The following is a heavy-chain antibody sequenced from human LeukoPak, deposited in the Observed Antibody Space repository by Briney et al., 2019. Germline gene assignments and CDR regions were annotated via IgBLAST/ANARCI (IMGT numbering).Heavy chain of an antibody. CDR3: AKGSHYYDSGGYYIEY. D-gene: IGHD3-22*01. V-gene: IGHV3-30*18. CDR2: ISYDGSNQ. J-gene: IGHJ4*02. Sequence: PGRSLRLSCAASGFTFSSYGMHWVRQAPGKGLEWVAVISYDGSNQYYAVSVKGRFNISRDNSKNTLYLQMNRLRPDDTAVYFCAKGSHYYDSGGYYIEYWGQGTLVAVSS. CDR1: GFTFSSYG.